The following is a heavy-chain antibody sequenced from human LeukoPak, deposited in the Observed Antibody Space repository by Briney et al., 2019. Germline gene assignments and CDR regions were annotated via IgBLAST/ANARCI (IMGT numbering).Heavy chain of an antibody. CDR2: IYSGGST. CDR1: GFTVSSNY. CDR3: GYDSSGYYFDY. D-gene: IGHD3-22*01. Sequence: PGGSLRLSCAASGFTVSSNYMSWVRQAPGKGLEWVSVIYSGGSTFYADSVKGRFTISRDNSKNTLHLQMNSLRAEDTAVYYCGYDSSGYYFDYWGQGTLVTVSS. J-gene: IGHJ4*02. V-gene: IGHV3-66*01.